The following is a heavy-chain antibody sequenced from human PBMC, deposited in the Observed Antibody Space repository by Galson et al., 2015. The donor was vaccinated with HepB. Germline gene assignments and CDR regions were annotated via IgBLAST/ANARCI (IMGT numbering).Heavy chain of an antibody. CDR2: ISGSGGST. J-gene: IGHJ4*02. CDR3: AKGGLSGSYYLAYFDY. CDR1: GFTFSSYA. D-gene: IGHD1-26*01. V-gene: IGHV3-23*01. Sequence: SLRLSCAASGFTFSSYAMSWVRQAPGKGLEWVSAISGSGGSTYYADSVKGRFTISRDNSKNTLYLQMNSLRAEDTAVYYCAKGGLSGSYYLAYFDYWGQGTLVTVSS.